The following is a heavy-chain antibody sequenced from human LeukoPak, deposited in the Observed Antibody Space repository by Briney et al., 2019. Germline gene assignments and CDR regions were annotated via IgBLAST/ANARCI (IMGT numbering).Heavy chain of an antibody. J-gene: IGHJ6*03. D-gene: IGHD6-13*01. CDR3: AREGSSSWYPNYYYYYYMDV. V-gene: IGHV4-61*02. CDR1: GGSISSSSYY. CDR2: IYTSGST. Sequence: TLSLTCTVSGGSISSSSYYWGWIRQPAGKGLEWIGRIYTSGSTNYNPSLKSRVTMSVDTSKNQFSLKLSSVTAADTAVYYCAREGSSSWYPNYYYYYYMDVWGKGTTVTISS.